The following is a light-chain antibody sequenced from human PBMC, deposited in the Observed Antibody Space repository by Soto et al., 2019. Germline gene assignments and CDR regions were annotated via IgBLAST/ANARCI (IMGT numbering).Light chain of an antibody. J-gene: IGKJ1*01. CDR1: QTVNRNY. CDR3: QQYIDSPRT. Sequence: EIILTQSPGTLALSPGDGATLSCRASQTVNRNYLAWYHQRPGQPPRLLIYVVSNRASGVPDRFSGDGSGTEFTLTIGRLDPDDFGVYYCQQYIDSPRTFGKGTRV. CDR2: VVS. V-gene: IGKV3-20*01.